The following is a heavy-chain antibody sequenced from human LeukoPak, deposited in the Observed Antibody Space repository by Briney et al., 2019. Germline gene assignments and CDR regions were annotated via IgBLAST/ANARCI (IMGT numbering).Heavy chain of an antibody. CDR1: GFTVSSNY. V-gene: IGHV3-23*01. Sequence: PGGSLRLSCAASGFTVSSNYMSWVRQAPGKGLEWVSAISGSGGSTYYADSVKGRFTISRGNSKNTLYLQMNSLRAEDTAVYYCAKHRLVLMVYALIDYWGQGTLVTVSS. CDR2: ISGSGGST. J-gene: IGHJ4*02. D-gene: IGHD2-8*01. CDR3: AKHRLVLMVYALIDY.